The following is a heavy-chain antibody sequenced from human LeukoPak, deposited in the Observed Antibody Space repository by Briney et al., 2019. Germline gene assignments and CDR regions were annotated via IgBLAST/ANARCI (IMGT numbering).Heavy chain of an antibody. D-gene: IGHD6-19*01. V-gene: IGHV3-9*01. CDR1: GFTFDDYA. J-gene: IGHJ3*02. CDR2: ISWNSGSI. Sequence: GGSLRLSCAASGFTFDDYAMHWVRQAPGKGLEWVSGISWNSGSIGYADSVKGRFTISRDNAKNSLYLQVNSLRAEDTALYYCAKDAYSSGWYEDAFDIWGQGTMVTVSS. CDR3: AKDAYSSGWYEDAFDI.